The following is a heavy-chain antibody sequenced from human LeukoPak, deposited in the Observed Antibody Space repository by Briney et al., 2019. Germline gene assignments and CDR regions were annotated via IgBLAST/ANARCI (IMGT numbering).Heavy chain of an antibody. CDR3: ARDSGSSLLEV. CDR1: GYTFTSYG. D-gene: IGHD1-26*01. CDR2: ISTSSGYT. V-gene: IGHV1-18*01. J-gene: IGHJ4*02. Sequence: ASVTVSCKPSGYTFTSYGISWVRQAPGRGLEWMGYISTSSGYTSYAQNFQGRVTITTDTSSTTAYMELRSLRSDDTAVYYCARDSGSSLLEVWGQGTLVTVSS.